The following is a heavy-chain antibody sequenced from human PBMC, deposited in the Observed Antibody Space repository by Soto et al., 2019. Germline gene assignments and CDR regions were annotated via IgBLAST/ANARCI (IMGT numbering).Heavy chain of an antibody. Sequence: APVKVSSTASGYTCTSYGINCVRQATGQGLEWMGWMNPNSGNTGYAQKFQGRVTMTRNTSISTAYMELSSLRSEDTAVYYCARGKKVRGVTRAYYYYYMDVWGKGTTVTVSS. CDR3: ARGKKVRGVTRAYYYYYMDV. CDR1: GYTCTSYG. D-gene: IGHD3-10*01. CDR2: MNPNSGNT. V-gene: IGHV1-8*01. J-gene: IGHJ6*03.